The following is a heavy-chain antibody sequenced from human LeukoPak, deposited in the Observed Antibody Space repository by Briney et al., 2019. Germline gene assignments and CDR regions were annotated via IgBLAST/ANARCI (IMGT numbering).Heavy chain of an antibody. V-gene: IGHV4-4*07. CDR1: GGSISSYY. D-gene: IGHD1-7*01. CDR2: IYTSGST. CDR3: GGRGDWNYVLMNNWFAP. Sequence: SETLSLTCTVSGGSISSYYWSWIRQPAGKGLEWIGRIYTSGSTNYNPSLKSRVTMSVDTSKNQFSLKLSSVTAADTAVYARGGRGDWNYVLMNNWFAPWGQGTLVTVSS. J-gene: IGHJ5*02.